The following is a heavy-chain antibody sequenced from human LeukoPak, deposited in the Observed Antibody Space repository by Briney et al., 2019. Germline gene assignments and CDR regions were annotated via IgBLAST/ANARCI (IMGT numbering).Heavy chain of an antibody. D-gene: IGHD3-3*01. CDR1: GYTFTTYW. J-gene: IGHJ4*02. CDR3: ARQITISHFDY. CDR2: IHPGDSDI. V-gene: IGHV5-51*01. Sequence: KPGESLKISCQGSGYTFTTYWIGLVRQMPGKGLEWMWIIHPGDSDIRYSPSFKGQVTISADKSISTAYLQWSNLKASDTAMYYCARQITISHFDYWGQGTLVTVSS.